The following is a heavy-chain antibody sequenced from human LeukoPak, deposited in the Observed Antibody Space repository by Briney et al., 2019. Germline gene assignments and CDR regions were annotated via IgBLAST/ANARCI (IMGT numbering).Heavy chain of an antibody. Sequence: PSETLSLTCTVSGGSISSYYWSWIRQPPGKGLEWIGYIYYSGSTNYNPSLKSRVTISVDTSKNQFSLKLSSVTAADTAVYYCARDAAGTYYYYYMDVWGKGTTVTASS. CDR1: GGSISSYY. J-gene: IGHJ6*03. CDR2: IYYSGST. V-gene: IGHV4-59*01. D-gene: IGHD6-19*01. CDR3: ARDAAGTYYYYYMDV.